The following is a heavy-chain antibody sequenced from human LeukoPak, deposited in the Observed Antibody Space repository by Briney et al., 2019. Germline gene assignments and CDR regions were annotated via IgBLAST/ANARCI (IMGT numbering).Heavy chain of an antibody. CDR2: INWNGGSR. J-gene: IGHJ3*02. Sequence: PGGSLRLSCAASGFNFDDYVMSWVRQAPGKGLEWVSGINWNGGSRGYADSVKGRFAISRDNAKNSLYLQMNSLRAEDTALYYCARAKRNGFDIWGQGTTVTVSS. CDR1: GFNFDDYV. CDR3: ARAKRNGFDI. V-gene: IGHV3-20*04.